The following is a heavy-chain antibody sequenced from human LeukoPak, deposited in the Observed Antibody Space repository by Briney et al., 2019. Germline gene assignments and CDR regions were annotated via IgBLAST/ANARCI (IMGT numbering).Heavy chain of an antibody. J-gene: IGHJ4*02. D-gene: IGHD2-2*01. CDR2: ISYDGGNK. Sequence: GGSLRLSCAASGFNFRGYGMHWVRQAPGEGLEWVAVISYDGGNKYYGDPAKGRFTISRDNSKNTLFLQMDSLRTEDTAMYYCTKGGVEYCSSSACYRFDSWGQGTLVTVSS. CDR3: TKGGVEYCSSSACYRFDS. CDR1: GFNFRGYG. V-gene: IGHV3-30*18.